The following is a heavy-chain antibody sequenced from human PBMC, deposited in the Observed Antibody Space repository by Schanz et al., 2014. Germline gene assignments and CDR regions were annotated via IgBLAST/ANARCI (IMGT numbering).Heavy chain of an antibody. D-gene: IGHD3-10*01. CDR3: AKDQGSYGSGSYSYFDY. J-gene: IGHJ4*02. Sequence: EVQLVESGGGLVQPGGSLRLSCAGSGFTFSSYAMSWVRQTPGKGLEWVSVISGSGVTIYYADSVKGRFTISRDNAKNSVFLQMNSLRAEDTAVYYCAKDQGSYGSGSYSYFDYWGQGTLATVSS. CDR2: ISGSGVTI. CDR1: GFTFSSYA. V-gene: IGHV3-23*04.